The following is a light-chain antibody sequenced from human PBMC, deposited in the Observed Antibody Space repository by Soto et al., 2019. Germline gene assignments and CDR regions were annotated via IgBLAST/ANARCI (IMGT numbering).Light chain of an antibody. CDR3: SSYSSSLLV. CDR2: EVS. J-gene: IGLJ1*01. V-gene: IGLV2-14*01. CDR1: SSDVGGYKY. Sequence: QSVLTQPASVSGSPGQSITIACTGTSSDVGGYKYVSGYQHHPSKAPTLMIYEVSNRPSGVSNRFSGSKSGNPASLTISGLKAEDEADYSCSSYSSSLLVFGTGTRFTV.